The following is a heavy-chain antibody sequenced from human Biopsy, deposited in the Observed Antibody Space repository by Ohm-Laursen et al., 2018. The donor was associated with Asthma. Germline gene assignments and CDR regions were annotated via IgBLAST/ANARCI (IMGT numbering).Heavy chain of an antibody. CDR2: ISVYNGNT. CDR3: ARAVDYSHYYGIDV. V-gene: IGHV1-18*01. Sequence: SVKVSCKTSGYTFNSAGITWVRQAPGQGLEWMGWISVYNGNTKVAQKLQDRVTMITDTSTSTAYMELRSLRSDDTAVYFCARAVDYSHYYGIDVWGQGSTVTVS. J-gene: IGHJ6*02. D-gene: IGHD3-10*01. CDR1: GYTFNSAG.